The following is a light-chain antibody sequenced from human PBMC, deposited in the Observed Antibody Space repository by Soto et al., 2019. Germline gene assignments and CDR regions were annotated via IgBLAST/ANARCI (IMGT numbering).Light chain of an antibody. CDR3: SSYTSTSSWV. CDR2: EVT. Sequence: QSALTQPASVSGSPGQSITLSCAGTTNDIGSYNYVSWFQQHPGEAPKLIIFEVTHRPSGISTRFSGSKSGNTASLTISDLQAEDEADYYCSSYTSTSSWVFGGGTKLTVL. CDR1: TNDIGSYNY. J-gene: IGLJ3*02. V-gene: IGLV2-14*01.